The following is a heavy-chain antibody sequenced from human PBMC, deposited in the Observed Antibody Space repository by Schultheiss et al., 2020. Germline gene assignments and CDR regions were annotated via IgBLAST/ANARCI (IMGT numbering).Heavy chain of an antibody. CDR2: IYYSGST. CDR1: GGSISNDDYY. V-gene: IGHV4-31*03. CDR3: AREKSPTTFYFYGFDV. Sequence: SQTLSLTCTVSGGSISNDDYYWNWIRQHPGKVLEWIGYIYYSGSTYYNPSLKSRLTISVDTSKNQFSLKLSSVTAADTAVYYCAREKSPTTFYFYGFDVWGQGTTVTVSS. J-gene: IGHJ6*02. D-gene: IGHD5-12*01.